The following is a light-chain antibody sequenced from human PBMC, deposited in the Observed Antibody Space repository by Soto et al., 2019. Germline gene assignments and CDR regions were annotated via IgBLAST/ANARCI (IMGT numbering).Light chain of an antibody. Sequence: EIVLTQSPGTLSVSPGERATLSCRASQSVSSNLAWYQQKPGQAPRLLIYGASTRATGIPARSSGSGSGTEFTLTISSLQSEDFAVYYCQQYNNWPRTFGQGTKVDIK. CDR3: QQYNNWPRT. CDR1: QSVSSN. V-gene: IGKV3-15*01. CDR2: GAS. J-gene: IGKJ1*01.